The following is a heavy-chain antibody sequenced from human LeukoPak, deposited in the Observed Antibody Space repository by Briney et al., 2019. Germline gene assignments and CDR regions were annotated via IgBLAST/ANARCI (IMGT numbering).Heavy chain of an antibody. J-gene: IGHJ4*02. V-gene: IGHV3-23*01. CDR3: AKDTAVVVTAPFDY. CDR1: GFSFSNYA. Sequence: GGSLRLSCVASGFSFSNYAMSWVRQAPGRGLEWVSAISGSGVSTYFADSVKGRFTVSRDNSKNTLYLQMSSVRAGDTAVYYCAKDTAVVVTAPFDYWGQGTLVTVSS. D-gene: IGHD2-15*01. CDR2: ISGSGVST.